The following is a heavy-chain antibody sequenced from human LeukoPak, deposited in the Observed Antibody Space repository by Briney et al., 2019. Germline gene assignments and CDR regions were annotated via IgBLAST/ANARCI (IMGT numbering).Heavy chain of an antibody. V-gene: IGHV3-7*05. J-gene: IGHJ5*02. CDR3: ARGALRFDP. CDR1: GFSFSTYW. CDR2: IKQDGSEK. Sequence: PGGSLRPSCAASGFSFSTYWMTWVRQAPGRGLEWVANIKQDGSEKYYVDSVKGRFTISRDNAKNSLYLQMNSLRAEDTAVYYCARGALRFDPWGQGTLVTVSS.